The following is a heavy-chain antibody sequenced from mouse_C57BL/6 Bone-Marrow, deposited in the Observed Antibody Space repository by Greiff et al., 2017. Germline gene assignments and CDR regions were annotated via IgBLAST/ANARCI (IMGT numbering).Heavy chain of an antibody. V-gene: IGHV1-64*01. D-gene: IGHD1-1*01. J-gene: IGHJ1*03. CDR3: ARAYCYGSSPYV. Sequence: QVQLQQPGAELVKPGASVKLSCKASGYTFTSYWMPWVKQRPGQGLEWIGMIHPNSGSTNYNEKFKSKATLTVDKSSSTAYMQLRSMTDEDSAVYYSARAYCYGSSPYVWGTGTTVTVSS. CDR1: GYTFTSYW. CDR2: IHPNSGST.